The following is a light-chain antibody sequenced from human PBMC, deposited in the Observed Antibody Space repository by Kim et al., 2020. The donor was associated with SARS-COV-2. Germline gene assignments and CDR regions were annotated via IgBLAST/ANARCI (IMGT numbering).Light chain of an antibody. CDR1: QTVSSD. J-gene: IGKJ4*01. CDR3: QQYNKWPHT. Sequence: VSPEEGATLSCRASQTVSSDLAWYQQKYGQAPRLLIYGASTRATGIAARFSGSESGTEFNLTISILQSEDFAVYYCQQYNKWPHTFGGGTKVDIK. V-gene: IGKV3-15*01. CDR2: GAS.